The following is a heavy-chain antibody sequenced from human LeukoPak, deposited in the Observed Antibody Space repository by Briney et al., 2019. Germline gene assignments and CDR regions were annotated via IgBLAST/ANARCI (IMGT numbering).Heavy chain of an antibody. CDR3: ASSYYYGSGSYRPFYFDY. V-gene: IGHV4-39*01. Sequence: SETLSLTCTVSGGSISSSSYYWGWIRQPPGKGLEWIGSIYYSGSTYYNPSLKSRVTISVDTSKNQFSLKLSSVTAADTAVYYCASSYYYGSGSYRPFYFDYWGQGTLVTVSS. CDR2: IYYSGST. D-gene: IGHD3-10*01. CDR1: GGSISSSSYY. J-gene: IGHJ4*02.